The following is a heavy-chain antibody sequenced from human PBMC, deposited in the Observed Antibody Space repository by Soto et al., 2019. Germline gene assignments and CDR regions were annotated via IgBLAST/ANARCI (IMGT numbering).Heavy chain of an antibody. V-gene: IGHV5-51*01. CDR2: IYPGDSDT. D-gene: IGHD1-26*01. CDR1: GYTFTRHW. CDR3: VRVGLVGAPSLSNPGFDP. J-gene: IGHJ5*02. Sequence: GECLTSPFRCSGYTFTRHWIGWGRQMPGEGLEWRGIIYPGDSDTRYSPSFQGQVIISADKSSTTAYLQWSSLKASDTAMYYCVRVGLVGAPSLSNPGFDPWGQGTLVTVSS.